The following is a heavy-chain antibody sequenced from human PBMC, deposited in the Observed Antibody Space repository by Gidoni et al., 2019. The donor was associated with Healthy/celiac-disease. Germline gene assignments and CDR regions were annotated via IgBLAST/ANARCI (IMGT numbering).Heavy chain of an antibody. CDR1: GFTFDDYA. CDR3: AKDMSPYDSSGYYSY. CDR2: ISCNSGSI. V-gene: IGHV3-9*01. Sequence: EVQLVESGGGLVQPGRSLRLSCAASGFTFDDYAMHWVRQAPGKGLEWVSGISCNSGSIGYADSVKGRFTISRDNAKNSLYLQMNSLRAEDTALYYCAKDMSPYDSSGYYSYWGQGTLVTVSS. J-gene: IGHJ4*02. D-gene: IGHD3-22*01.